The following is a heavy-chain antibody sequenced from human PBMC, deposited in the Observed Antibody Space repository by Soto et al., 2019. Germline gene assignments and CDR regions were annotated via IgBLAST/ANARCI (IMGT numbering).Heavy chain of an antibody. J-gene: IGHJ5*02. Sequence: QVQLVQSGAEMKNPGASVKVSCKASGYTFTSYGITWVRQAPGQGLEWMGWISGFNDDTNHAQKLQGRATMTKDTSTSTAYMELRSLNSDDTAVYYCARSGSYYPARNWFGPWGQGTLVTVSS. CDR1: GYTFTSYG. CDR3: ARSGSYYPARNWFGP. D-gene: IGHD3-10*01. CDR2: ISGFNDDT. V-gene: IGHV1-18*01.